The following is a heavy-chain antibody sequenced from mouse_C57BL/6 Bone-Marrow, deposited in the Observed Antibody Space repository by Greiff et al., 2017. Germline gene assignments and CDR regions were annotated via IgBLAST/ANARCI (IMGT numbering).Heavy chain of an antibody. CDR3: AREWGLNSYAMDY. CDR2: ISDGGSYT. V-gene: IGHV5-4*01. CDR1: GFTFSSYA. J-gene: IGHJ4*01. Sequence: EVKLMESGGGLVKPGGSLKLSCAASGFTFSSYAMSWVRQTPEKRLEWVATISDGGSYTYYPDNVKGRFTISRDNAKNNLYLQMSHLKSEDTAMYYCAREWGLNSYAMDYWGQGTSVTVSS.